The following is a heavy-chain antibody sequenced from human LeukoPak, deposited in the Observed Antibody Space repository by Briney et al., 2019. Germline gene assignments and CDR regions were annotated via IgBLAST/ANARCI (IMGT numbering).Heavy chain of an antibody. CDR2: IFYSGAT. D-gene: IGHD6-19*01. Sequence: SETLSLTCTVSGDSVSINYNWGWIRQPPGKGLEWIGSIFYSGATYYSPSLKSRVTISVDTSKNQFSLKLSSMTAADTAVYYCVRHRQWLLFPDYWGQGTLVTVSS. J-gene: IGHJ4*02. CDR1: GDSVSINYN. CDR3: VRHRQWLLFPDY. V-gene: IGHV4-39*01.